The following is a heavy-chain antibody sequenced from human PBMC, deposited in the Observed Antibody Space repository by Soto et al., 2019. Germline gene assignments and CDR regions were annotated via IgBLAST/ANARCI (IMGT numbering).Heavy chain of an antibody. CDR2: INPNSGGA. V-gene: IGHV1-2*02. D-gene: IGHD1-1*01. CDR3: ARGKGMEENYYYYGLDI. CDR1: GYTFTGYY. J-gene: IGHJ6*02. Sequence: ASVKVSCKASGYTFTGYYTHWVRQAPGQGLEWMGWINPNSGGAKYAQKFQGRVTMTRDTSISTDYMELNRLRFDDTAVYYCARGKGMEENYYYYGLDIWGQGTTVTVSS.